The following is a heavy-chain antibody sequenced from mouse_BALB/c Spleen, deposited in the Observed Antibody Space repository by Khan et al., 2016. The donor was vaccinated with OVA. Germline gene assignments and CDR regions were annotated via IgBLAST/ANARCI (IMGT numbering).Heavy chain of an antibody. CDR2: ISYSGNT. D-gene: IGHD1-1*01. Sequence: EVQLQESGTGLVKPSQSLSLTCTVTGYSITCDYAWNWIRQFPGNKLEWMGYISYSGNTNYNPSLKSRISITRDTSKNQFFLQLNSVTPEDTATYDCARVYGGDFDYWVQGTTLTVSS. CDR1: GYSITCDYA. J-gene: IGHJ2*01. CDR3: ARVYGGDFDY. V-gene: IGHV3-2*02.